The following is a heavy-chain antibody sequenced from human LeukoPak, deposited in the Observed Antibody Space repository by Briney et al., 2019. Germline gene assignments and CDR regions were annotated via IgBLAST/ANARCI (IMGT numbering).Heavy chain of an antibody. J-gene: IGHJ4*02. V-gene: IGHV1-46*01. CDR1: GYTFTSYY. D-gene: IGHD3-10*01. Sequence: ASVKVSCKASGYTFTSYYMHWVRQAPGQGLEWMGLINPTGGSTDYAQKFQGRVTITADESTSTAYMELSSLRSEDTAVYYCARDKGSAVGGLDYWGQGTLVTVSS. CDR3: ARDKGSAVGGLDY. CDR2: INPTGGST.